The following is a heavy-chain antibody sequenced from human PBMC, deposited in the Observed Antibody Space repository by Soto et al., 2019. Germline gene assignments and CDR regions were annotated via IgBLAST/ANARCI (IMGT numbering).Heavy chain of an antibody. CDR3: AREGSSGWYSYYYYGMDV. D-gene: IGHD6-19*01. J-gene: IGHJ6*02. V-gene: IGHV4-38-2*02. CDR1: GYSISSGYY. Sequence: PSETLSLTCAVSGYSISSGYYWGWIRQPPGKGLEWIGSIYHSGSTYYNPSLKSRVTISVDTSKNQFSLKLSSVTAADTAVYYCAREGSSGWYSYYYYGMDVWGQGTTVTVSS. CDR2: IYHSGST.